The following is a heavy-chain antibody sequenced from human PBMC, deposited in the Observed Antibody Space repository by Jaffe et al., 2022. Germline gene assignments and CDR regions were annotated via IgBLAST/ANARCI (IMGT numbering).Heavy chain of an antibody. CDR3: ARGSSPVAHGRFDP. CDR2: IYSGGST. D-gene: IGHD6-19*01. J-gene: IGHJ5*02. Sequence: EVQLVESGGGLVQPGGSLRLSCAASGFTVSSNYMSWVRQAPGKGLEWVSVIYSGGSTYYADSVKGRFTISRDNSKNTLYLQMNSLRAEDTAVYYCARGSSPVAHGRFDPWGQGTLVTVSS. V-gene: IGHV3-66*02. CDR1: GFTVSSNY.